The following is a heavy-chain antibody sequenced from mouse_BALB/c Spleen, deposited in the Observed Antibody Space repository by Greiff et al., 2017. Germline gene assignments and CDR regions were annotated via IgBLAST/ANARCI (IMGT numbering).Heavy chain of an antibody. D-gene: IGHD2-1*01. CDR3: ARDYGNYGGFAY. CDR1: GYSITSDYA. V-gene: IGHV3-2*02. Sequence: EVKLQESGPGLVKPSQSLSLTCTVTGYSITSDYAWNWIRQFPGNKLEWMGYISYSGSTSYNPSLKSRISITRDTSKNQFFLQLNSVTTEDTATYYCARDYGNYGGFAYWGQGTLVTVSA. CDR2: ISYSGST. J-gene: IGHJ3*01.